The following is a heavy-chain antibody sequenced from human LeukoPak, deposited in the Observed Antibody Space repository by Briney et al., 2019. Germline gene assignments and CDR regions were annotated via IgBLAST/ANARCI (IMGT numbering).Heavy chain of an antibody. CDR2: INPNSGGT. J-gene: IGHJ4*02. CDR3: ARDYDFWSTDTTFDY. V-gene: IGHV1-2*02. Sequence: ASVKVSCKASGYTFTGYYMHWVRQAPGQGLEWMGWINPNSGGTNYAQKFQGRVTMTRDTSISTAYMELSRLRSDDTAVYYCARDYDFWSTDTTFDYWGQGTLVTVSS. D-gene: IGHD3-3*01. CDR1: GYTFTGYY.